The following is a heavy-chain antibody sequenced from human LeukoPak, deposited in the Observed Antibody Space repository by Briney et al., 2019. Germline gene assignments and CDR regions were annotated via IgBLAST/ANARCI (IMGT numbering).Heavy chain of an antibody. J-gene: IGHJ3*02. CDR2: IIPIFGTA. CDR3: ARDSSGYYDAFDI. CDR1: GGTFSSYA. D-gene: IGHD3-22*01. Sequence: ASVKVSCKASGGTFSSYAISWVRQAPGQGLEWMGGIIPIFGTANYAQKFQGRVTITADESTSTAYMGLSSLRSEDTAVYYCARDSSGYYDAFDIWGQGTMVTVSS. V-gene: IGHV1-69*13.